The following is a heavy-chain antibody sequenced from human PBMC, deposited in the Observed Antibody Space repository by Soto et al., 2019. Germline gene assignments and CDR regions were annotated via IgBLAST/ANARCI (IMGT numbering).Heavy chain of an antibody. V-gene: IGHV3-23*01. CDR3: AGPGYSSQDF. CDR1: GLTFRSYA. D-gene: IGHD5-18*01. J-gene: IGHJ4*02. Sequence: GSLRLSCAASGLTFRSYALSWVRQAPGKGLEWVSAISGTGDGTDYADSVKGRFTVSRDNFKNTLYLQMNSLRAEDTAVYYCAGPGYSSQDFWGQGTLVTVSS. CDR2: ISGTGDGT.